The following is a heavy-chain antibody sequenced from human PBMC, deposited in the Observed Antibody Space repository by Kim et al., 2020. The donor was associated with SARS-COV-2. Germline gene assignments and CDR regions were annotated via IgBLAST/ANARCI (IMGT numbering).Heavy chain of an antibody. V-gene: IGHV4-34*01. D-gene: IGHD6-19*01. Sequence: SETLSLTCAVYGGSFSGYYWSWIRQPPGKGLEWIGEINHSGSTNYNPSLKSRVTISVDTSKNQFSLKLSSVTAADTAVYYCARGIKGIAVAGDDAFDIWGQGTMVTVSS. CDR1: GGSFSGYY. CDR3: ARGIKGIAVAGDDAFDI. CDR2: INHSGST. J-gene: IGHJ3*02.